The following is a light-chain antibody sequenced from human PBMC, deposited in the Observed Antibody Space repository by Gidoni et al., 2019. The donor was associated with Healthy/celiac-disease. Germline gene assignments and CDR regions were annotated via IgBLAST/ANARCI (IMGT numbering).Light chain of an antibody. CDR2: DAS. CDR1: QSVSSY. Sequence: EIRLTQSPATLSLSPGERATLPCRASQSVSSYLAWYQQKPGQAPRLLIYDASNRATGIPARFSGSGSGTDFTLTISSLEPEDFAVYYCQQRSNWPPGTFGGGTKVEIK. CDR3: QQRSNWPPGT. V-gene: IGKV3-11*01. J-gene: IGKJ4*01.